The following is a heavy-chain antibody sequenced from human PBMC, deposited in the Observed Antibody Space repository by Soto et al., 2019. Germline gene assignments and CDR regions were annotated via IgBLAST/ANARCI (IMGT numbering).Heavy chain of an antibody. D-gene: IGHD2-15*01. CDR1: GFSLSTSGVG. CDR2: IYWDDDK. CDR3: AHRPSYCSAGSCYSGFDY. J-gene: IGHJ4*02. V-gene: IGHV2-5*02. Sequence: QITLKESGPTLVKPTQTLTLTCTFSGFSLSTSGVGVGWIRQPPGKALEWLALIYWDDDKRYSPSLKSRLTLTKDTSNNQVVLTMTNMDPVDTATYYCAHRPSYCSAGSCYSGFDYWGQGTLVTVSS.